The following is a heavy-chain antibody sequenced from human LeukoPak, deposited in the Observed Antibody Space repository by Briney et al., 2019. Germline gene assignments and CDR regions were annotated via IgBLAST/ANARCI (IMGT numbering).Heavy chain of an antibody. CDR2: IYPGDSDT. D-gene: IGHD6-13*01. Sequence: GESLKTSCKGSGYSFTSYWIGWVRQMPGKGLEWMGIIYPGDSDTRYSPSFQGQVTISADKSISTAYLQWSSLKASDTAMYYCARRQGQQLNYYYYYGMDVWGQGTTVTVSS. V-gene: IGHV5-51*01. CDR1: GYSFTSYW. CDR3: ARRQGQQLNYYYYYGMDV. J-gene: IGHJ6*02.